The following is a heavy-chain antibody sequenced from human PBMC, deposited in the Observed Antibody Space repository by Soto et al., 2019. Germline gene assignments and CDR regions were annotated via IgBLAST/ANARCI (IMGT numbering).Heavy chain of an antibody. CDR3: ARVLTGAAFDY. D-gene: IGHD3-10*01. J-gene: IGHJ4*02. Sequence: QITLKESGPTLVKPTQTLTLTCTFSGFSLSTSGVGVGWIRQPPGKALEWLALIYWDDDKRYSSSLKSRLTITKDTSKNQVVLTLTNMDPVDTAPYYCARVLTGAAFDYWGQGTLVTVSS. CDR1: GFSLSTSGVG. CDR2: IYWDDDK. V-gene: IGHV2-5*02.